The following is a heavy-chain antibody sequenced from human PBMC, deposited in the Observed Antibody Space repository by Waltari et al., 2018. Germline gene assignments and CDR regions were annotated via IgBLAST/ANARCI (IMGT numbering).Heavy chain of an antibody. J-gene: IGHJ4*02. Sequence: QVQLVQSGAEVKKPGSSVKVSCKASGGTFSSYAISWVRQAPGQGLGWMGGIIPIFGTANYAQKFQGRVTITTDESTSTAYMELSSLRSEDTAVYYCARADYYDSSGYYHRQGAGDYWGQGTLVTVSS. CDR2: IIPIFGTA. D-gene: IGHD3-22*01. V-gene: IGHV1-69*05. CDR3: ARADYYDSSGYYHRQGAGDY. CDR1: GGTFSSYA.